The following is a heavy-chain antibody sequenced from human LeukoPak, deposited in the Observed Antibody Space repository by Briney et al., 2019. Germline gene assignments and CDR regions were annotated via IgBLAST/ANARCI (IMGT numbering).Heavy chain of an antibody. CDR3: ATLRYCSSTSCYTGGY. Sequence: SETLSLTCAVSGGSISSSHHYWAWIRQPPGKGLEWIGEINHSGSTNYNPSLKSRVTISVDTSKNQFSLKLSSVTAADTAVYYCATLRYCSSTSCYTGGYWGQGTLVTVSS. CDR2: INHSGST. CDR1: GGSISSSHHY. V-gene: IGHV4-39*07. J-gene: IGHJ4*02. D-gene: IGHD2-2*02.